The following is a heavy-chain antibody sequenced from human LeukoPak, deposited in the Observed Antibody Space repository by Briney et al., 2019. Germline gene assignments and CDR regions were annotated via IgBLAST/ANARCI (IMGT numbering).Heavy chain of an antibody. D-gene: IGHD5-18*01. CDR3: TGVATAIPDAFEI. CDR1: GFTFSSYA. Sequence: PGGSLRLSCAASGFTFSSYAMHWVRQAPGKGLERVAAISYDENIKNYADSVKGRFTISRDNSKNTLYLQMNSLRAEDTAVYYCTGVATAIPDAFEIWGQGTMVTVSS. V-gene: IGHV3-30*04. J-gene: IGHJ3*02. CDR2: ISYDENIK.